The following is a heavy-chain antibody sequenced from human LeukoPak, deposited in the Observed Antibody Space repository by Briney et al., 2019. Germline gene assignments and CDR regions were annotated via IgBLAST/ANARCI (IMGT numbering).Heavy chain of an antibody. CDR3: ARESHYSNYYYYYMGV. V-gene: IGHV4-59*01. D-gene: IGHD4-11*01. CDR2: IYYSGSA. CDR1: GGSISSYY. J-gene: IGHJ6*03. Sequence: PSETLSLTCTVSGGSISSYYWSWIRQPPGKGLEYIGYIYYSGSANYNPSLKSRVTISVDTSKNQFSLKLSSVTAADTAVYYCARESHYSNYYYYYMGVWGKGTTVTVSS.